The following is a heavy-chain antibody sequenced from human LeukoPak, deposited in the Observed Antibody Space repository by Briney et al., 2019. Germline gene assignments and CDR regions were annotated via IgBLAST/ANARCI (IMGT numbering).Heavy chain of an antibody. J-gene: IGHJ4*02. D-gene: IGHD1-26*01. CDR2: ISGSGSST. V-gene: IGHV3-23*01. CDR3: AKGREAYSGSYTPFDY. CDR1: GFTLSTHT. Sequence: GGSLRLSCAASGFTLSTHTMNWVRQAPGKGLECVSTISGSGSSTYYADSVKGRFTISRDSSKSTLYLQMNSLRAEDTAVYYCAKGREAYSGSYTPFDYWGQGTLVTVSS.